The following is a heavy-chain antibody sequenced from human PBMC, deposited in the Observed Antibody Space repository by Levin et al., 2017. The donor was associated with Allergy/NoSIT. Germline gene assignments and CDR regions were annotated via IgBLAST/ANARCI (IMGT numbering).Heavy chain of an antibody. J-gene: IGHJ4*02. CDR3: ARDRGASGWYGAYLFDY. CDR1: GGSISSYY. V-gene: IGHV4-4*07. CDR2: IYTSGST. D-gene: IGHD6-19*01. Sequence: SQTLSLTCTVSGGSISSYYWSWIRQPAGKGLEWIGRIYTSGSTNYNPSLKSRVTMSVDTSKNQFSLKLSSVTAADTAVYYCARDRGASGWYGAYLFDYWGQGTLVTVSS.